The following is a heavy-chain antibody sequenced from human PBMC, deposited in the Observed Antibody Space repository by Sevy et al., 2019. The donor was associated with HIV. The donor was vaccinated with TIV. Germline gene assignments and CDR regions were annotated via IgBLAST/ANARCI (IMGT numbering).Heavy chain of an antibody. CDR2: ISGSGGST. CDR3: AKPIRITMIVVGAFDI. D-gene: IGHD3-22*01. Sequence: GGSLRLSCAASGFTFSSYAMSWVRQAPGKGLEWVSAISGSGGSTYYADSVKGRFTISRDNSKNTLYLQMSSLRAEDTAVYYCAKPIRITMIVVGAFDIWGQGTMVTVSS. J-gene: IGHJ3*02. CDR1: GFTFSSYA. V-gene: IGHV3-23*01.